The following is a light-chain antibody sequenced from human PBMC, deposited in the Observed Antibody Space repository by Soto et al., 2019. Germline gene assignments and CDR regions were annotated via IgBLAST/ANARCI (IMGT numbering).Light chain of an antibody. CDR2: GAS. V-gene: IGKV3-15*01. CDR3: QQYIEWPYT. J-gene: IGKJ2*01. Sequence: EIVMTQSPATLSVSPGETATLSCRASQSVSSNLAWYQQKPGQAPRLLIYGASTRATGIPARFSGSGSGTEFTVTIRSLQSEDFAVYYCQQYIEWPYTSGQGTRLEIK. CDR1: QSVSSN.